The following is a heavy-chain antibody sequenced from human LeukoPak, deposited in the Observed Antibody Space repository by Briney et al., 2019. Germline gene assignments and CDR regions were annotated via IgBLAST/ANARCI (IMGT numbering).Heavy chain of an antibody. D-gene: IGHD3-9*01. Sequence: GGSLRLSCAASGFTFSDYYMSWIRQTPGKGLEWVSYISRSSSYTNYADSVKGRFPISRDNAKNSLYLQMNSLRAEDTAVYYCARCGGKRYFEVYYGMDVWGKGTTVTVSS. CDR3: ARCGGKRYFEVYYGMDV. CDR1: GFTFSDYY. J-gene: IGHJ6*04. V-gene: IGHV3-11*06. CDR2: ISRSSSYT.